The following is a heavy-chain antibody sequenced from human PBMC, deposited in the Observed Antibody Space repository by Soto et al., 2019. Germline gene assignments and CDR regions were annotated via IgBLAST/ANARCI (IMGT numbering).Heavy chain of an antibody. CDR3: AKDKGVTSLDY. J-gene: IGHJ4*02. CDR2: ISSDGYDK. V-gene: IGHV3-30*18. Sequence: QVHLVESGGGVVQPGRSLRLSCAASGLNFRAAGMHWVRQAPGKGLEWVAFISSDGYDKYYADSVRGRFTISRDDSLDSLYLQMNTLRPDDSALYYCAKDKGVTSLDYWGQGTLVTVSS. CDR1: GLNFRAAG. D-gene: IGHD3-10*01.